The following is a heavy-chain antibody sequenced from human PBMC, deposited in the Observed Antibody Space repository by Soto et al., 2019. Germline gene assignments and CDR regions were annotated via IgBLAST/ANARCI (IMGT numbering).Heavy chain of an antibody. CDR1: GGTFSSYA. D-gene: IGHD6-19*01. CDR3: ARSPSQWLEFDY. CDR2: IIPIFGTP. J-gene: IGHJ4*02. Sequence: QVQLVQSGAEVKKPGSSVKVSCKASGGTFSSYAITCVRKAPGQGLEWMGGIIPIFGTPNSAQKFQGRVTITADESTSTAYMELSSLSSEDTAVYYCARSPSQWLEFDYWGQGTLVTVSS. V-gene: IGHV1-69*12.